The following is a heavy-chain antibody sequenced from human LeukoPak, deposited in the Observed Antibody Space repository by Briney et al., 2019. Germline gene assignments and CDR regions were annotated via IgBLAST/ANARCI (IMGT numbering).Heavy chain of an antibody. J-gene: IGHJ2*01. CDR1: DGSVSSGSYY. CDR2: IYYSGST. D-gene: IGHD6-19*01. Sequence: SETLSLTCTVSDGSVSSGSYYWSWIRQPPGKGLEWIGYIYYSGSTNYSPSLKSRVTISIDTSKNQFSLKLSSVTAADTAVYYCARDWYTSGWPGSYFDLWGRGTLVTVSS. CDR3: ARDWYTSGWPGSYFDL. V-gene: IGHV4-61*01.